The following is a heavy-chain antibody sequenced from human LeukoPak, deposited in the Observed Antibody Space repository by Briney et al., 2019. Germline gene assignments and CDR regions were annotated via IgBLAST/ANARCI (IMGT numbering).Heavy chain of an antibody. Sequence: PGGSLRLSCAASGFTFRTHAMSWVRQAPGKGLEWVSYVSTGGSTIYYADSVKGRFTVSRDNAKNSLYLQMNSLRAEDTAVYYCARDTTDDYGDYYFDYWGQGTLVTVSS. CDR3: ARDTTDDYGDYYFDY. CDR1: GFTFRTHA. D-gene: IGHD4-17*01. J-gene: IGHJ4*02. V-gene: IGHV3-48*03. CDR2: VSTGGSTI.